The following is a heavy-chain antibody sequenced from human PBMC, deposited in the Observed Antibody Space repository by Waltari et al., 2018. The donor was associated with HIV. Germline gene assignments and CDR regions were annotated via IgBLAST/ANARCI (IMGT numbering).Heavy chain of an antibody. D-gene: IGHD3-3*01. Sequence: QVQLQESGPGLVKPSETLSLTSGVSGYPITSGYHWGWIRPPPGMGLAWIGSIFHSGSAYYNPPLRSRVTISVDTSKNQFSLKLNSVTAADTAVYFCARSEGAQTATIFDRWGQGTLVTVSS. CDR3: ARSEGAQTATIFDR. CDR1: GYPITSGYH. CDR2: IFHSGSA. V-gene: IGHV4-38-2*01. J-gene: IGHJ4*02.